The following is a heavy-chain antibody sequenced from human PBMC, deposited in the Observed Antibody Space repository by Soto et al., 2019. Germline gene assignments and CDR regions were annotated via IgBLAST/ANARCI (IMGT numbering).Heavy chain of an antibody. CDR3: ARAKLVVEGRFDY. CDR1: GFSFSDYY. CDR2: ISSSGTYT. D-gene: IGHD3-22*01. J-gene: IGHJ4*02. Sequence: PGGSLRLSCAASGFSFSDYYMTWIRQAPGKGLEWISYISSSGTYTNYADSVRGRFTMSRDSAKNSLFLQMDGLRAEDTAVYYCARAKLVVEGRFDYWGQGTLVTVSS. V-gene: IGHV3-11*06.